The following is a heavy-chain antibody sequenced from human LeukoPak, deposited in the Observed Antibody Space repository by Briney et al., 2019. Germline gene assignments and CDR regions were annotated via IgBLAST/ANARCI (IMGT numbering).Heavy chain of an antibody. J-gene: IGHJ3*02. D-gene: IGHD7-27*01. V-gene: IGHV1-2*06. CDR2: INPNSGGT. Sequence: ASVKVSCKASGYTFTGYYMHWVRQAPGQGLEWMGRINPNSGGTNYAQKFQGRVTMTRDTSISTAYMELSRLRSDDTAVYYRAREGLGIGHAFDIWGQGTMVTVSS. CDR3: AREGLGIGHAFDI. CDR1: GYTFTGYY.